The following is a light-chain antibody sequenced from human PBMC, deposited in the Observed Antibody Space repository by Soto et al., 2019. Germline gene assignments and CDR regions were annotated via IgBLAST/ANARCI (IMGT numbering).Light chain of an antibody. CDR1: QTISSW. CDR2: KAS. V-gene: IGKV1-5*03. CDR3: QHYNSYSEA. Sequence: IQTYQSASTLSGSVGDRVTITCRASQTISSWLAWYQQKPGKAPKLLIYKASTLKSGVPSRFSGSGSGTEFTLTISSLQPDDFATYYCQHYNSYSEAFGQGTKV. J-gene: IGKJ1*01.